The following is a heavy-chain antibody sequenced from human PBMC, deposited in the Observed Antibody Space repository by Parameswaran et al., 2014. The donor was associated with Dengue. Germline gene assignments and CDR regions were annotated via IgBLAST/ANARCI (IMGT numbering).Heavy chain of an antibody. D-gene: IGHD3-3*01. Sequence: VRQAPGKGLVWVSRINSDGSSTSYADSVRGRFTISRDNAKNTLYLQMNSLRAEDTAVYYCARGLRFLEWFEANLDPWGQGTLVTVSS. J-gene: IGHJ5*02. CDR2: INSDGSST. CDR3: ARGLRFLEWFEANLDP. V-gene: IGHV3-74*01.